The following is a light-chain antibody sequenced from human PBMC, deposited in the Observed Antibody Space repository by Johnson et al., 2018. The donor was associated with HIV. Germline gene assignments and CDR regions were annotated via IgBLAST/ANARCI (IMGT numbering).Light chain of an antibody. CDR1: SSNIGNNY. CDR3: GTWDSSLSAL. Sequence: QPVLTQPPSVSAAPGHKVTISCSGSSSNIGNNYVSWYQQLPGTAPKLLIYENNKRPSGIPDRFSGSKSGTSATLGITGLQTGDEADYYCGTWDSSLSALFGTGTKVTVL. V-gene: IGLV1-51*02. CDR2: ENN. J-gene: IGLJ1*01.